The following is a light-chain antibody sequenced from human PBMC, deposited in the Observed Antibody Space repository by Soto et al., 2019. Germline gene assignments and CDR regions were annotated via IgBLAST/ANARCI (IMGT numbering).Light chain of an antibody. CDR3: QQLNSYPRT. V-gene: IGKV1-9*01. Sequence: DIQLTQSPSFLSACVGDRVTITCRASQGISSYLAWCQQKPGKAPKLLIYAASTLQSGVPSRFSGSGSGTEFTLTIISLQPEDFATYYCQQLNSYPRTLGQGTKREIK. CDR1: QGISSY. J-gene: IGKJ2*01. CDR2: AAS.